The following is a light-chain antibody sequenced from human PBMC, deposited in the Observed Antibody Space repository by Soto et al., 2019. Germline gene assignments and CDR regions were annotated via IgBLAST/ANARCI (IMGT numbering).Light chain of an antibody. CDR2: DVT. Sequence: PAPPTGAPRGSITLPRPGNTRDVGGYNYVSWYKQHPGKAPKLMIYDVTNRPSGVSNRFSGSKSGNTASLTISGLQAEDEADYYCSSYAGSYTFVFGTGTKVTVL. CDR3: SSYAGSYTFV. CDR1: TRDVGGYNY. V-gene: IGLV2-14*01. J-gene: IGLJ1*01.